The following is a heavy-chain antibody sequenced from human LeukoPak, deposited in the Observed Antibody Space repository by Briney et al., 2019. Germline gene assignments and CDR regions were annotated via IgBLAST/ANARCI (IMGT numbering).Heavy chain of an antibody. CDR3: ARSKRFWSGYSYWYFDL. V-gene: IGHV4-59*08. CDR2: IYYSGST. Sequence: SETLSLTCTVSGGSISSYYWSWIRQPPGKGLEWIGYIYYSGSTNYNPSLKSRVTISVDTSKNQFSLKLSSVTAADTAVYYCARSKRFWSGYSYWYFDLWGRGTLVTVSS. CDR1: GGSISSYY. J-gene: IGHJ2*01. D-gene: IGHD3-3*01.